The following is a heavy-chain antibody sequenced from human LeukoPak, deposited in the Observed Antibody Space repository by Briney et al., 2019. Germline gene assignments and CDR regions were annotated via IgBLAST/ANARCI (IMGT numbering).Heavy chain of an antibody. CDR1: GYTLTEFS. D-gene: IGHD5-24*01. CDR3: ATGDRRLQFYYYYMDV. Sequence: GASVKVSCKVSGYTLTEFSMHWVRQAPGKGLEGLGSFDPEDGETIYAQQFQGRVTMTEDTSTNTAYMELSSLRSEDTAVYYCATGDRRLQFYYYYMDVWGKGTTVTVSS. V-gene: IGHV1-24*01. J-gene: IGHJ6*03. CDR2: FDPEDGET.